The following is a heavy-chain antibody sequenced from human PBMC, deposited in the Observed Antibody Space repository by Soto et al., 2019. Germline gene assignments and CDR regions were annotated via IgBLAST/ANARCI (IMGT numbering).Heavy chain of an antibody. Sequence: QVQLVESGGGVVQPGRSLRLSCAASGFTFSSYGMHWVRQAPGKGLEWVAVISYDGSNKYYADFVKGQFTISRDNAKNTLNLQMKKLRAEDTAVYYCAKEAFKGGYCSGDSCYRDAYANYQYYGMDVWGQETTVTDS. CDR3: AKEAFKGGYCSGDSCYRDAYANYQYYGMDV. CDR1: GFTFSSYG. CDR2: ISYDGSNK. D-gene: IGHD2-15*01. V-gene: IGHV3-30*18. J-gene: IGHJ6*02.